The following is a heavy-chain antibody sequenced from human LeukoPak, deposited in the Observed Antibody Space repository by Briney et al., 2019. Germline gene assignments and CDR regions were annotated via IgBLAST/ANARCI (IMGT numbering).Heavy chain of an antibody. CDR2: INVGNGNT. Sequence: ASVKVSCMASGYTFTGYAMHWVRPAPGQRLGWMGWINVGNGNTRYSQKLQGRVTITRDTSATTTYMELSSLRSEDTAVYYCARGIGANSGWYLIDYWGQGTLVTASS. CDR1: GYTFTGYA. J-gene: IGHJ4*02. CDR3: ARGIGANSGWYLIDY. D-gene: IGHD6-19*01. V-gene: IGHV1-3*01.